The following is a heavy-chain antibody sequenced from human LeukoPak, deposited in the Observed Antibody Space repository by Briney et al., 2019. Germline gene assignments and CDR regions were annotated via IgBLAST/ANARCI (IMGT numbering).Heavy chain of an antibody. CDR2: TNPNSGET. Sequence: ASVKVSCKASGYIFTGYYIHWARQAPGQGLEWMGWTNPNSGETDYAQKFQGRVTMTSDTSISTAYMELSSLRSDDTAVYYCTSGRRLDSAATAPSEYWGQGTLVTVSS. V-gene: IGHV1-2*02. CDR1: GYIFTGYY. CDR3: TSGRRLDSAATAPSEY. J-gene: IGHJ4*02. D-gene: IGHD5-12*01.